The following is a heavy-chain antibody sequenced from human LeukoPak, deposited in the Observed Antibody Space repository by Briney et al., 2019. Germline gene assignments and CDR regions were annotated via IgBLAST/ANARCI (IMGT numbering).Heavy chain of an antibody. CDR1: GGTFSSYA. CDR3: ARDPIPRTDTVTTDYFDY. D-gene: IGHD4-17*01. Sequence: SVKVSCKASGGTFSSYAISWVRQAPGQGLEWMGGIIPIFGTANYAQKFQGRVTITADESTSTAYMELSSLRSEDTAVYYCARDPIPRTDTVTTDYFDYWGQGTLVTVSS. V-gene: IGHV1-69*13. CDR2: IIPIFGTA. J-gene: IGHJ4*02.